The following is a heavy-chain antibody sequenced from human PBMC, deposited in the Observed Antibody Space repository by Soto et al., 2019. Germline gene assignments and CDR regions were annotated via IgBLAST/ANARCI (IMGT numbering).Heavy chain of an antibody. Sequence: ASVKVSCKASGFTFTSSAVQWVRQARGQRLEWIGWIVVGSGNTNYAQKFQERVTITRDMSTSTAYMELSSLRSEDTAVYYCAADPLWFGELPIDYWGQGTLVTVSS. CDR2: IVVGSGNT. CDR3: AADPLWFGELPIDY. J-gene: IGHJ4*02. CDR1: GFTFTSSA. V-gene: IGHV1-58*01. D-gene: IGHD3-10*01.